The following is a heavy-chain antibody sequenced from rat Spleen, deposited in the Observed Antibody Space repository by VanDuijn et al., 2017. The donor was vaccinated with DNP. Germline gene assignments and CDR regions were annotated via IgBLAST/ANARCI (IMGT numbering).Heavy chain of an antibody. V-gene: IGHV5-7*01. CDR1: RFSFSDYY. CDR2: ISYDGSRT. J-gene: IGHJ2*01. Sequence: EVQLVESGGGLVQPGRSLKLSCAASRFSFSDYYMAWVRQAPKKGLEWVATISYDGSRTYYRDSVKGRFTISRDNAKSTLYLQMDSLRSEDTATYYCARQPTIAAIWGYFDYWGQGVMVTVSS. D-gene: IGHD1-2*01. CDR3: ARQPTIAAIWGYFDY.